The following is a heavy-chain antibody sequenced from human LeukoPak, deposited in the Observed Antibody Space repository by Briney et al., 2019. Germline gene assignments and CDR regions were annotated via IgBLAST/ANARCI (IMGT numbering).Heavy chain of an antibody. CDR1: GFTFSSYW. D-gene: IGHD4-17*01. CDR2: INSDGSST. Sequence: GGSLRLSCAASGFTFSSYWMHWVRQAPGKGLVWVSRINSDGSSTSYADSVKGRFTISRDYSKNTLYLQMDRLRLEDTAIYYCARDDYGDYIPAYWGQGTLVTVSS. V-gene: IGHV3-74*01. CDR3: ARDDYGDYIPAY. J-gene: IGHJ4*02.